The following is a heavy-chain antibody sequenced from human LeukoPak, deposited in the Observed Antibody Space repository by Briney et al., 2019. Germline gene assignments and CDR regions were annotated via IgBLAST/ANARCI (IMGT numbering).Heavy chain of an antibody. D-gene: IGHD2-8*01. CDR3: ATSPLIALD. Sequence: GGSLRLSCAASGFIFSIYAMHWVRQAPGKGLEYVSGITINGGSTFYANSVKGRFTISRDNAKNTLYLQMNSLRAEDTAVYYCATSPLIALDWGQGTLVTVSS. CDR2: ITINGGST. J-gene: IGHJ4*02. V-gene: IGHV3-64*01. CDR1: GFIFSIYA.